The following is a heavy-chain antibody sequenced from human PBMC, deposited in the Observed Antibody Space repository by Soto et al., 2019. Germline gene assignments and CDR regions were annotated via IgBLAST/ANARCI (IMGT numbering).Heavy chain of an antibody. CDR2: ISYDGSNK. Sequence: QPGGSLRLSCAASGFTFSSYAMHWGRQAPGKGREGVAVISYDGSNKYYADSVKARFTISRDSSKNTLYLQMNSLRAGNTAVYYCARATTLYSGSYYDSTYYGMDVW. D-gene: IGHD1-26*01. CDR1: GFTFSSYA. V-gene: IGHV3-30-3*01. J-gene: IGHJ6*01. CDR3: ARATTLYSGSYYDSTYYGMDV.